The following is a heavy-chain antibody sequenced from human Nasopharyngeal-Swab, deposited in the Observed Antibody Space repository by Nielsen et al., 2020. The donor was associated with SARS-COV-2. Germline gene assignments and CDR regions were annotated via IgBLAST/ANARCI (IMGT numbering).Heavy chain of an antibody. CDR1: GFTFSTYD. Sequence: GESLKISCAASGFTFSTYDMSWVRQAPGKGLEWVSGISGSGESTHYADSVKGRFTISRDNAKNSLYLQMNSLRAEDTAAYYCASHIVVVPAAIDYWGQGTLVTVSS. CDR2: ISGSGEST. V-gene: IGHV3-23*01. D-gene: IGHD2-2*01. J-gene: IGHJ4*02. CDR3: ASHIVVVPAAIDY.